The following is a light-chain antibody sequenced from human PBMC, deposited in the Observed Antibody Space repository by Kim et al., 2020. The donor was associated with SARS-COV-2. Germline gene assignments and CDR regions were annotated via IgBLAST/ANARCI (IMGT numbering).Light chain of an antibody. J-gene: IGLJ3*02. Sequence: SSELTQDPAVSVALGQTVRITCQGDSLRSYYASWYQQKPGQAPVLVIYGKNNRPSGIPDRFSGSSSGNTGSLTITGAQAEDEADYYCDSRDSSGHWVFGGGTQLTVL. V-gene: IGLV3-19*01. CDR3: DSRDSSGHWV. CDR2: GKN. CDR1: SLRSYY.